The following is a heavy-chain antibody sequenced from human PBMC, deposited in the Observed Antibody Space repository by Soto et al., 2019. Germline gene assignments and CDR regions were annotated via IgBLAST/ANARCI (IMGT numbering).Heavy chain of an antibody. J-gene: IGHJ4*02. D-gene: IGHD3-10*01. V-gene: IGHV4-59*12. CDR1: GGSISSYY. CDR3: ATQAPYYGSGSTPRRFDY. Sequence: SETLSLTCTVSGGSISSYYWSWIRQPPGKGLEWIGYIYYSGSTNYNPSLKSRVTISVDASKNQFSLKLSSVSAADTAVYYCATQAPYYGSGSTPRRFDYWGQGTLVTVSS. CDR2: IYYSGST.